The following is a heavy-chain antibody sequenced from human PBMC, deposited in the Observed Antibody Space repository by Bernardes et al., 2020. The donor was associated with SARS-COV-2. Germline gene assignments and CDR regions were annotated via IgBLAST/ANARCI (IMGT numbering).Heavy chain of an antibody. CDR3: ARGGYCSGGTCYPNNWFDP. CDR1: GFTFSSYW. V-gene: IGHV3-74*01. D-gene: IGHD2-15*01. Sequence: SLRLPCAASGFTFSSYWMHWVRQVPGKGLVWVSRINSDGSSTAYADSVKGRFTISRDNGKNTLYLQMNSLGAEDTAVYYCARGGYCSGGTCYPNNWFDPWGQGTLVTVSS. J-gene: IGHJ5*02. CDR2: INSDGSST.